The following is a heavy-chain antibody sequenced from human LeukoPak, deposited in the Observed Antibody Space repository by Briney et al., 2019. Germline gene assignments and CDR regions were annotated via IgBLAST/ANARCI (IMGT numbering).Heavy chain of an antibody. Sequence: GGSLGLSCAASGFTFSSYAMHWVRPAPGKGLEWVAVISYDGSNKYYADSVKGRFTISRDNSKNTLYLQMNSLRAEDTAVYYCARDSDSSGPNWFDPWGQGTLVTVSS. V-gene: IGHV3-30-3*01. J-gene: IGHJ5*02. D-gene: IGHD3-22*01. CDR1: GFTFSSYA. CDR3: ARDSDSSGPNWFDP. CDR2: ISYDGSNK.